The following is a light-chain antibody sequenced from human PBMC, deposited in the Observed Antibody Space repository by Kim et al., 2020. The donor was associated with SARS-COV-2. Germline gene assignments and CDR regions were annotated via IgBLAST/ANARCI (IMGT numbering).Light chain of an antibody. Sequence: ASGGNKVPNTLRASQGISTYLAWFQQKPGEGPQSLIYGASSLQSGVPSRFSGSGSGTDFTLTISSLQPEDLATYYCQQYDTYPLTFGGGTKVDIK. J-gene: IGKJ4*01. CDR2: GAS. CDR1: QGISTY. CDR3: QQYDTYPLT. V-gene: IGKV1-16*01.